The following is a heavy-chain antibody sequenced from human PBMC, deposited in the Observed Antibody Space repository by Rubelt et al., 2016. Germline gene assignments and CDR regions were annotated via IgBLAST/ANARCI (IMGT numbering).Heavy chain of an antibody. V-gene: IGHV1-8*01. CDR3: AALYSDY. CDR1: GYTFTTND. Sequence: QAQLVQSGAEVKKPGASVKLSCKASGYTFTTNDINWVRQATGQGLEWMGWMNPNSGNTGYAQKFQGIVTMTRNTSISTSYMELSSLRSEDTAVYYCAALYSDYWGQGTLLTVSS. J-gene: IGHJ4*02. D-gene: IGHD2-21*01. CDR2: MNPNSGNT.